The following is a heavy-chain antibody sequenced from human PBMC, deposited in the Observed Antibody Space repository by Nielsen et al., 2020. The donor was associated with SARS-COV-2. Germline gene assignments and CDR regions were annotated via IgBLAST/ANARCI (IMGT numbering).Heavy chain of an antibody. Sequence: WIRQSPSRGLEWLGRTYYRSKWYNDYAVSVKSRITINPDTSKNQFSLHLNSVTPEDTAVYYCARARGAHGDYYYYYYTDVWGKGTTGTVSS. J-gene: IGHJ6*03. CDR2: TYYRSKWYN. CDR3: ARARGAHGDYYYYYYTDV. D-gene: IGHD4-17*01. V-gene: IGHV6-1*01.